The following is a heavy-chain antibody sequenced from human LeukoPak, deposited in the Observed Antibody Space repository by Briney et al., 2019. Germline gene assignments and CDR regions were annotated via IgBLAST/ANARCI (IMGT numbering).Heavy chain of an antibody. CDR1: GGSISSYY. CDR2: IYYSGST. V-gene: IGHV4-59*01. D-gene: IGHD6-13*01. CDR3: ASSSSWYYYGMDV. J-gene: IGHJ6*02. Sequence: SETLSLTCTVSGGSISSYYWSWIRQPPGKGLEWIGYIYYSGSTNYNPSLKSRVTISVDMSKNQFSLKLSSVTAADTAVYYCASSSSWYYYGMDVWGQGTTVTVSS.